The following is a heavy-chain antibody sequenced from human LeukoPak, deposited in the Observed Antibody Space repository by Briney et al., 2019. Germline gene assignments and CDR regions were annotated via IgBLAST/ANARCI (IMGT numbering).Heavy chain of an antibody. CDR3: ARVFVYCSGDSCYWGWFDP. CDR2: MSSSGIS. CDR1: NGSISSDF. V-gene: IGHV4-61*02. J-gene: IGHJ5*02. Sequence: PSQTLSLTCTVSNGSISSDFWSWIRQPAGKGLEWIGRMSSSGISTYSPSLKSRVTISIDTSRNQFSMNLNSVTAADTAVYYCARVFVYCSGDSCYWGWFDPWGQGTLVTVSS. D-gene: IGHD2-15*01.